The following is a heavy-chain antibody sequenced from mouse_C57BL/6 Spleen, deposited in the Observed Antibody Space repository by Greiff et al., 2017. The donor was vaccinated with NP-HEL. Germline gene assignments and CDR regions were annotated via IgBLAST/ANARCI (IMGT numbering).Heavy chain of an antibody. CDR2: IYPGDGDT. D-gene: IGHD1-1*01. Sequence: QVQLKESGAELVKPGASVKISCKASGYAFSSYWMNWVKQRPGKGLEWIGQIYPGDGDTNYNGKFKGKATLTADKSSSTAYMQLSSQTSENSAVYFCAKVTTVVATEDYWGQGTTLTVSS. CDR3: AKVTTVVATEDY. J-gene: IGHJ2*01. CDR1: GYAFSSYW. V-gene: IGHV1-80*01.